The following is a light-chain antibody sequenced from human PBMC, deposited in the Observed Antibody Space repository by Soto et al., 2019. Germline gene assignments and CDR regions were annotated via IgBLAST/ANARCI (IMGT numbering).Light chain of an antibody. Sequence: QSALTQPTSASVSPGQSVTISCTGTSSDIGAYNYVSWYQQHPGKAPKLMIHEGSKRPSAVPDRFSGYKSGKTASLTVPWLQAEDEAYYYCSSYAGSNDRWVFGGGTKLTVL. CDR3: SSYAGSNDRWV. V-gene: IGLV2-8*01. CDR2: EGS. J-gene: IGLJ3*02. CDR1: SSDIGAYNY.